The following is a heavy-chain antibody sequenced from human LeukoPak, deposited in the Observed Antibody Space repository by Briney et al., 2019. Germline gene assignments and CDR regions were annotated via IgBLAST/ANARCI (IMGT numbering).Heavy chain of an antibody. D-gene: IGHD2-2*01. V-gene: IGHV1-24*01. CDR2: FDPEDGET. J-gene: IGHJ3*02. Sequence: ASVKVSCKVSGYTLTELSMHWVRQAPGKGLEWMGGFDPEDGETIYAQKFQGRVTMTEDTSTDTAYMELSSLRSEDTAVYYCATLMVVPAAIDAFDIWGQGTMVTVSS. CDR3: ATLMVVPAAIDAFDI. CDR1: GYTLTELS.